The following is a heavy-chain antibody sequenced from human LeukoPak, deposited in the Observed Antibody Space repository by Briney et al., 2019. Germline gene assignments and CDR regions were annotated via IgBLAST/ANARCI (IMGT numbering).Heavy chain of an antibody. D-gene: IGHD2-15*01. V-gene: IGHV3-23*01. CDR2: ISGSDGST. CDR1: GFTFSNYA. Sequence: GGSLRLSCAASGFTFSNYAMTWVRQAPGKGLEWVSAISGSDGSTYYSDSVTARFTISRDNSKNTLYLQVNSLRAEDTAVYYCAKATGYCSGGSCYSNYYYMDVWGKGTTVTVSS. J-gene: IGHJ6*03. CDR3: AKATGYCSGGSCYSNYYYMDV.